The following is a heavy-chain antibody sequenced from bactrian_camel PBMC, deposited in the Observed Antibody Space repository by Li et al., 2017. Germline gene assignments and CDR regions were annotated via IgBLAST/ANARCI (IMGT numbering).Heavy chain of an antibody. CDR2: ADSVGNT. CDR3: AADQFPNFNLERWVEDRRRSNS. D-gene: IGHD8*01. CDR1: GSTATRRC. Sequence: DVQLVESGGGSVQTGDSLRLSCTGSGSTATRRCMAWFRQASGKEREGVASADSVGNTQYADSVKGRFTISRDNAKGVLYLLMDNLQPDDTAVYYCAADQFPNFNLERWVEDRRRSNSWGQGTQVTVS. V-gene: IGHV3S10*01. J-gene: IGHJ4*01.